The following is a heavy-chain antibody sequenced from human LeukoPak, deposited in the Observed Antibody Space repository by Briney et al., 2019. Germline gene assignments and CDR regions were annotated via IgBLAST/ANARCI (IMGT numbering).Heavy chain of an antibody. CDR2: IYYSGST. V-gene: IGHV4-39*01. D-gene: IGHD7-27*01. Sequence: PSETLSLTCTVSGGSISSSSHYWGWIRQPPGKGLEWIGSIYYSGSTYYNPSLKSRVTIAVDTSKNQFSLKLSSETATDTAVYYCARRVFSVTNGGFDYWDQGTLVTVSS. J-gene: IGHJ4*02. CDR1: GGSISSSSHY. CDR3: ARRVFSVTNGGFDY.